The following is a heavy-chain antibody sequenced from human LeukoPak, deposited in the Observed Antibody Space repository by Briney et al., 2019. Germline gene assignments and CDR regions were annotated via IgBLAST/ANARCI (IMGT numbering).Heavy chain of an antibody. Sequence: GGSLRLSCAASGFTFSNCAMSWVRQAPGKGLEWVSALSGSGGTTYYADSVKGRLTISRDNSKNTLYLRMNSLRAEDTAVYYCAKSTYWSNPYYFDYWGQGTLVTVSS. J-gene: IGHJ4*02. D-gene: IGHD2-2*01. CDR3: AKSTYWSNPYYFDY. CDR1: GFTFSNCA. CDR2: LSGSGGTT. V-gene: IGHV3-23*01.